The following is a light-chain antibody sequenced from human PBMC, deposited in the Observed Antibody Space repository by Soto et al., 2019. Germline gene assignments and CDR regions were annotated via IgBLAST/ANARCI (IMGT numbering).Light chain of an antibody. CDR1: SSHIGSNY. Sequence: QSVLTQPPSASGTPGQRVTISCSGNSSHIGSNYVYWYQQLPGTAPKLLIYRNNQRPSGVPDRFTGSKSGTSASLAISGLRSEDEADYYCAAWDDSLSGYVFGTGTKLTVL. J-gene: IGLJ1*01. CDR2: RNN. V-gene: IGLV1-47*01. CDR3: AAWDDSLSGYV.